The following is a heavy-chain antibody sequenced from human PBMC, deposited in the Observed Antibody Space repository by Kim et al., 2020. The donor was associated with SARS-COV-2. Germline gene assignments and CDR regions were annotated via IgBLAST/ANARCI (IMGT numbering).Heavy chain of an antibody. V-gene: IGHV4-39*01. CDR3: ARQPRADIVVVPVKNWFDP. D-gene: IGHD2-2*01. CDR1: GGSISSSSYY. CDR2: IYYSGST. J-gene: IGHJ5*02. Sequence: SETLSLTCTVSGGSISSSSYYWGWIRQPPGKGLEWIGSIYYSGSTYYNPSLKSRVTISVDTSKNQFSLKLSSVTAADTAVYYCARQPRADIVVVPVKNWFDPWGQGTLVTVSS.